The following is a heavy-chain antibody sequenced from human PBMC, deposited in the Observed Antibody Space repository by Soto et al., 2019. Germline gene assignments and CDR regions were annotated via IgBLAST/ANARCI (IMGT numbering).Heavy chain of an antibody. CDR3: ARLLPGYSSSWALFDY. CDR1: GGSFSGYY. Sequence: QVQLQQWGAGLLKPSETLSLTCAVYGGSFSGYYWSWIRQSPGKGLEWIGEINHSGSTNYNPSLKSRVTISVDTSKNQFSLKLSSVTAADTAVYYCARLLPGYSSSWALFDYWGQGTLVTVSS. V-gene: IGHV4-34*01. J-gene: IGHJ4*02. CDR2: INHSGST. D-gene: IGHD6-13*01.